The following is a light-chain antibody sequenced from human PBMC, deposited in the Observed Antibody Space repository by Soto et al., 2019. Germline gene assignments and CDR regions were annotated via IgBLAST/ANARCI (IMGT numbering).Light chain of an antibody. J-gene: IGKJ2*01. CDR2: AAS. Sequence: ETVLPQSRGTLSLSPGASATLSCRATQAVSSNYLSWYQQKPGQAPKLLIYAASTMAPGIQDRFSGRVSGTDFTLTITRLEPDDFAADYGQQYGNSVLYAFGQGTKLEIK. V-gene: IGKV3-20*01. CDR3: QQYGNSVLYA. CDR1: QAVSSNY.